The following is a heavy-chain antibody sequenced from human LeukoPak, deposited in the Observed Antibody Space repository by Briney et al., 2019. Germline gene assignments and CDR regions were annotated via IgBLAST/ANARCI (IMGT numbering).Heavy chain of an antibody. D-gene: IGHD5-24*01. CDR1: GFTFSRYS. CDR3: ARDEARDGYNKPHDAFDI. CDR2: ISSSSSTI. Sequence: PGGSLRLSCAASGFTFSRYSMNWVRQAPGKGLEGVSYISSSSSTIYYADTVKVRFTISRDNAKNSLYLQMNSLRAEDTAVYYCARDEARDGYNKPHDAFDIWGQGTMVTVSS. J-gene: IGHJ3*02. V-gene: IGHV3-48*04.